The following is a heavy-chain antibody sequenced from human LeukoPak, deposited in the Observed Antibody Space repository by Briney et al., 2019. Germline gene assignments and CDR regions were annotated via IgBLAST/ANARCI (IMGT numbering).Heavy chain of an antibody. CDR3: ARVAIAAADY. J-gene: IGHJ4*02. CDR2: INPNSGGT. V-gene: IGHV1-2*02. D-gene: IGHD6-13*01. CDR1: GYTFTSYG. Sequence: ASVKVSCKASGYTFTSYGISWVRQAPGQGLEWMGWINPNSGGTNYAQKFQGRVTMTRDTSISTAYMELSRLRSDDTAVYYCARVAIAAADYWGQGTLVTVSS.